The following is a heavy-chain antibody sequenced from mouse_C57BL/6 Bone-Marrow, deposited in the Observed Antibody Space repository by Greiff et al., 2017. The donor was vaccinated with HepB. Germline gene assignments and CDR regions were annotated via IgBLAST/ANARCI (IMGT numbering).Heavy chain of an antibody. V-gene: IGHV5-6*01. CDR1: GFTFSSYG. CDR3: ARHSNYYYGSSYGAMDY. J-gene: IGHJ4*01. CDR2: ISSGGSYT. Sequence: EVQLQESGGDLVKPGGSLKLSCAASGFTFSSYGMSWVRQTPDKRLEWVATISSGGSYTYYPDSVKGRFTISRDNAKNTLYLQMSSLKSEDTAMYYCARHSNYYYGSSYGAMDYWGQGTSVTVSS. D-gene: IGHD1-1*01.